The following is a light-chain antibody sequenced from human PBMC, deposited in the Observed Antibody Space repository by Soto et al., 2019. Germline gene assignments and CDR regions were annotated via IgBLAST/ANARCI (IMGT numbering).Light chain of an antibody. Sequence: PQSPAPLSLSPGERATLSCMASENVRTFVDWYQQKPGQAPRLLIYGASTRATGIPARFSGSGSGTEFTLTISSLQSEDFAVYYCQQYNTVPPITFGQGRRLEIK. CDR3: QQYNTVPPIT. V-gene: IGKV3-15*01. CDR1: ENVRTF. J-gene: IGKJ5*01. CDR2: GAS.